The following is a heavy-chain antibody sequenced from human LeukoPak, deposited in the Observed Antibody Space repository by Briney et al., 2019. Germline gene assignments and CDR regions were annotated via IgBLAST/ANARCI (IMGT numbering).Heavy chain of an antibody. J-gene: IGHJ6*03. V-gene: IGHV4-39*07. Sequence: PGGSLRLSCAASGFTFSTYGMHWVRQPPGKGLEWIGSIYYSGSTYYNPSLKSRVTISVDTSKNQFSLKLSSVTAADTAVYYCARLDNYYYYMDVWGKGTTVTVSS. CDR3: ARLDNYYYYMDV. CDR1: GFTFSTYG. CDR2: IYYSGST.